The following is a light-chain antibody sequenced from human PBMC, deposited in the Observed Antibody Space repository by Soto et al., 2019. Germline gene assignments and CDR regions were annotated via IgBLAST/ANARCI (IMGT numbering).Light chain of an antibody. Sequence: SYELTQPPSVSVSPGQTASITCSGDKLGNEYVFWYQQRPGQSPVLVIYQHSMRPSGIPARFSRSTSGNRATLTISGTPTVDEADYYCQAWDSSIAVFGGETKLTVL. V-gene: IGLV3-1*01. CDR1: KLGNEY. CDR3: QAWDSSIAV. CDR2: QHS. J-gene: IGLJ3*02.